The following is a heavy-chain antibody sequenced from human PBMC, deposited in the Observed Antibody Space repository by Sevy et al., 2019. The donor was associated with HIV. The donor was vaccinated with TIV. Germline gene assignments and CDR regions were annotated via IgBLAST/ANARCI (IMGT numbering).Heavy chain of an antibody. CDR1: GFTFSSYA. D-gene: IGHD3-22*01. Sequence: GGSLRLSCAASGFTFSSYAMSWVRQAPGKGLEWVSAISGSGGSTYYADSVKGRFTISRDNSKNTLYLQMNSLRAEDTAVHYCAKELYYYDSSGYLDYWGQGTLVTVSS. V-gene: IGHV3-23*01. J-gene: IGHJ4*02. CDR2: ISGSGGST. CDR3: AKELYYYDSSGYLDY.